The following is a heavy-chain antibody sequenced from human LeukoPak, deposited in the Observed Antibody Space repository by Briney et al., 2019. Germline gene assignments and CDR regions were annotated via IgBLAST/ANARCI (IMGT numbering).Heavy chain of an antibody. D-gene: IGHD5-12*01. CDR1: GFTFSSYG. J-gene: IGHJ5*02. CDR2: ISSSSSYI. CDR3: ARDLLRVAHRAIVATPTYNWFDP. Sequence: GGSLRLSCAASGFTFSSYGMNWVRQAPGKGLEWVSSISSSSSYIYYADSVKGRFTISRDNAKNSLYLQMNSLRAEDTAVYYCARDLLRVAHRAIVATPTYNWFDPWGQGTLVTVSS. V-gene: IGHV3-21*01.